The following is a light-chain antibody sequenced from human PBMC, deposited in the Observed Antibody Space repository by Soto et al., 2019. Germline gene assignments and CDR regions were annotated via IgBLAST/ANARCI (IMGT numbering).Light chain of an antibody. CDR1: SSNIGGNS. J-gene: IGLJ1*01. CDR3: GSWDTSLTYV. CDR2: DNN. V-gene: IGLV1-51*01. Sequence: QSVLTQPPSVSAAPGQKVTISCSGSSSNIGGNSVSWYQQLPGTAPKLLIYDNNKRPSGIPDRFSGSQSGTSATLGISGLQTGDEADYYCGSWDTSLTYVFGTGTKVTVL.